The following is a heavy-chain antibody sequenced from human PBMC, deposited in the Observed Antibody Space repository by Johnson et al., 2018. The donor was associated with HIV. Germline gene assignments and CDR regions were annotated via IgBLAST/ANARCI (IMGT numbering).Heavy chain of an antibody. CDR3: AKGYSYGYGAFDI. D-gene: IGHD5-18*01. CDR2: ISWDGGST. CDR1: GFTFSSYA. J-gene: IGHJ3*02. V-gene: IGHV3-43D*03. Sequence: VQLVESGGGVVQPGRSLRLSCSASGFTFSSYAMHWVRQAPGKGLEWVSLISWDGGSTYYADSVKGRFTISRDNSKNSLYLQMNSLRAEDTALYYCAKGYSYGYGAFDIWGQGTMVTVSS.